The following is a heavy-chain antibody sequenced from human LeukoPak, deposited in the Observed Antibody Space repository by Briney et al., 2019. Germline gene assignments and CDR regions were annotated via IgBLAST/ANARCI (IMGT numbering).Heavy chain of an antibody. CDR3: AKDWSLAASAFFDY. CDR1: GFTFDDYA. J-gene: IGHJ4*02. CDR2: ISWNSGSI. Sequence: GGSLRLSCAASGFTFDDYAMHWVRQAPGKGLEWVSGISWNSGSIGYADSVKGRFTISRDNAKNSLYLQMNSLRAEDTALYYCAKDWSLAASAFFDYWGQGTLDTVSS. D-gene: IGHD6-25*01. V-gene: IGHV3-9*01.